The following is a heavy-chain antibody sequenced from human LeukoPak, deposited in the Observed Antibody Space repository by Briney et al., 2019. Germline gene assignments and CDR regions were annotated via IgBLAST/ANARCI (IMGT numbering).Heavy chain of an antibody. CDR1: GYSFTSSW. J-gene: IGHJ4*02. D-gene: IGHD2-15*01. CDR3: ARGLYCSGGSCRFDY. V-gene: IGHV5-51*01. CDR2: IYPGDSDI. Sequence: GESLKISCEGSGYSFTSSWIGWVCQMPGKGLEWMGIIYPGDSDIRYSPSFQGQVTISADKSITTAYLQWSSLKASDTAIYYCARGLYCSGGSCRFDYWGQGTLVTVSS.